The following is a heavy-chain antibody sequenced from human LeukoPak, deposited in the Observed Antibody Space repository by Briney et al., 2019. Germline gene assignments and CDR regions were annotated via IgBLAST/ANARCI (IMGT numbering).Heavy chain of an antibody. J-gene: IGHJ4*02. V-gene: IGHV3-21*01. D-gene: IGHD3-22*01. CDR3: ARETYYYDSSGYFDN. Sequence: GGSLRLSCAASGFTLSSYSMNWVRQAPGKGLEWVSSISSSSSYIYYADSVKGRFTISRDNAKNSLYLQMNSLRAEDTAVYYCARETYYYDSSGYFDNWGQGTLVTVSS. CDR1: GFTLSSYS. CDR2: ISSSSSYI.